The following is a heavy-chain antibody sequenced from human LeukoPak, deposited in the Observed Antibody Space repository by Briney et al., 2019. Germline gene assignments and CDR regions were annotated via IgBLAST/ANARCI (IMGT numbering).Heavy chain of an antibody. CDR3: ARDNRKLLWFGELSAGGDY. D-gene: IGHD3-10*01. CDR1: GYTFTGYY. V-gene: IGHV1-2*02. Sequence: GASVKVSCKASGYTFTGYYMHWVRQAPGQGLEWMGWINPNSGGTNYAQKFQGRVTMTRDTSISTAYMELSRLRSDDTAVYYCARDNRKLLWFGELSAGGDYWGQGTLVTVSS. CDR2: INPNSGGT. J-gene: IGHJ4*02.